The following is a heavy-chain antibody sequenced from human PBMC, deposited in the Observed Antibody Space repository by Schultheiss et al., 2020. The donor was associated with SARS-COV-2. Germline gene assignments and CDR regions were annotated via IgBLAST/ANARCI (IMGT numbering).Heavy chain of an antibody. Sequence: SETLSLTCTVSGGSISTYYWSWIRQPAGKGLEWIGRIYTSGSTYYNPSLKSRVTISVDTSKNQFSLKLSSVTAADTAVYYCASLTEYSSSSNRYYYYGMDVWGQGTTVTVSS. J-gene: IGHJ6*02. CDR2: IYTSGST. CDR1: GGSISTYY. CDR3: ASLTEYSSSSNRYYYYGMDV. D-gene: IGHD6-6*01. V-gene: IGHV4-4*07.